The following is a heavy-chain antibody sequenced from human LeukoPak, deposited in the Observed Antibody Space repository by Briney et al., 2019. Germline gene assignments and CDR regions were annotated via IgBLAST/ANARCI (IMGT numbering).Heavy chain of an antibody. D-gene: IGHD1-26*01. V-gene: IGHV1-69*13. CDR1: GGTFSSYA. CDR2: IIPIFGTA. Sequence: GASVKVSCKASGGTFSSYAISWVRQAPGQGLEWMGGIIPIFGTANYAQKFQGRVTITADESTSTAYMELSSLRSEDTAVYYCARVGEVGARYFDYWGQGTLVTVSS. CDR3: ARVGEVGARYFDY. J-gene: IGHJ4*02.